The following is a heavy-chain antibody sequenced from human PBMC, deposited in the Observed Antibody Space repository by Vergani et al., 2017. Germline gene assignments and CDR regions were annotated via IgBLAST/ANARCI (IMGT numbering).Heavy chain of an antibody. D-gene: IGHD5-24*01. V-gene: IGHV3-30*03. CDR1: GFPFSDYG. Sequence: QVQLVESGGGEVQPGRSLRLSCSAAGFPFSDYGVHWVRQAPGKGLEWVSVISYDGNKKNYADSVKGRFTISRDNSKSSLFLQMDSLRAEDTAVYYCARDXRDYNNYPGTFDIWGQGSMVTVSS. CDR3: ARDXRDYNNYPGTFDI. J-gene: IGHJ3*02. CDR2: ISYDGNKK.